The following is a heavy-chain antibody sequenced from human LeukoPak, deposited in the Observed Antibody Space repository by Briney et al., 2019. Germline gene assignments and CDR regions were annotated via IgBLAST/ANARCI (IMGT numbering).Heavy chain of an antibody. CDR1: GYTFTDYY. CDR2: INPKSGGT. J-gene: IGHJ4*02. CDR3: VKILRSGYDYYFDH. V-gene: IGHV1-2*02. Sequence: ASVKVSRKASGYTFTDYYMHWVRQAPGQGPEWMGWINPKSGGTNIAQKFQGRVTMTRDTSISTAYMELSRLTSGDTAMFYCVKILRSGYDYYFDHWGQGSLVTVSS. D-gene: IGHD3-22*01.